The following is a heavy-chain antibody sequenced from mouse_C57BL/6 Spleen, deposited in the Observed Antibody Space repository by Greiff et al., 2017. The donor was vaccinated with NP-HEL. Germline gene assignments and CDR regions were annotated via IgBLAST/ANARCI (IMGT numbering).Heavy chain of an antibody. CDR1: GYSFTSGYF. J-gene: IGHJ3*01. V-gene: IGHV3-6*01. Sequence: EVQLVESGPGLVKPSQSLSLSCSATGYSFTSGYFWNLIRQLPGNQLEFVGYICYDGSTNYNPSFKNRFSITRDTSKNQFCLKLNSVTTEDTATDYCARGGYYSTGFAYWGQGTLVTVSA. CDR3: ARGGYYSTGFAY. D-gene: IGHD2-5*01. CDR2: ICYDGST.